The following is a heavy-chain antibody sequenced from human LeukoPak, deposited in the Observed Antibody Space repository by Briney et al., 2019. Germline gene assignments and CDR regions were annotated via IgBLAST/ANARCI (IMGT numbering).Heavy chain of an antibody. V-gene: IGHV3-23*01. D-gene: IGHD1-26*01. CDR2: ISGSGSTI. CDR3: ARVSGSYFDY. Sequence: GGSLRLSCAASGFTFSSYAMSWVRQAPGKGLEWVSAISGSGSTIYYADSVKGRFTISRDNAKNSLYLQMNSLRAEDTAVYYCARVSGSYFDYWGQGTLVTVSS. J-gene: IGHJ4*02. CDR1: GFTFSSYA.